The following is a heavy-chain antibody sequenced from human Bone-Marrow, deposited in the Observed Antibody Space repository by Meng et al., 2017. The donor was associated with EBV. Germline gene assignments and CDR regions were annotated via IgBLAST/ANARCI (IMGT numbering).Heavy chain of an antibody. D-gene: IGHD3-22*01. CDR3: ARDYYGYNYFDY. Sequence: LEGSGPRQVKPSGTLSRTTDAACDSIGSRHWLSWVRQPPGKGLEWIGKIYHRGSTSYNPSLRSRVTISVDKSKSQFSLKLTSVTAADTAVYYCARDYYGYNYFDYWGQGTLVTVSS. V-gene: IGHV4-4*02. J-gene: IGHJ4*02. CDR1: CDSIGSRHW. CDR2: IYHRGST.